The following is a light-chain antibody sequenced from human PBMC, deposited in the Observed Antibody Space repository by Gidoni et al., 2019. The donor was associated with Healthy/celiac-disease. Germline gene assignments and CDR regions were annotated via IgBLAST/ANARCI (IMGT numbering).Light chain of an antibody. V-gene: IGKV3-11*01. J-gene: IGKJ3*01. Sequence: IVFTQSPATLSLSPGERATLSCRAGQSVSSYLAWYQQKPGQAPRLLIYDASNRATGIPARFSGSGSGTDFTLTISSLEPEDFAVYYCQQRSNWPPEYTFGPGTKVEIK. CDR2: DAS. CDR1: QSVSSY. CDR3: QQRSNWPPEYT.